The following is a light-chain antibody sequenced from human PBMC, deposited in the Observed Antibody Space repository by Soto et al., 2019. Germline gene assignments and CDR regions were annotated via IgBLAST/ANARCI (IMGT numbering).Light chain of an antibody. CDR2: GPS. CDR3: QKYYNWHLT. Sequence: EIVMTQSPATLSVSPGERATLFCRASQSVSSYVAWYQQKTGQAHRILIYGPSTRATGIKGRFSGSASGTEFTLTVSSLQSEDFAVYYCQKYYNWHLTFGGGTTGDIK. V-gene: IGKV3-15*01. CDR1: QSVSSY. J-gene: IGKJ4*01.